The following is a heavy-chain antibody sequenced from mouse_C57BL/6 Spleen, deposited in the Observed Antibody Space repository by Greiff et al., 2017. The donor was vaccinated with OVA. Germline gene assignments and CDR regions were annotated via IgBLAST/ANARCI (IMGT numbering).Heavy chain of an antibody. Sequence: EVMLVESGGGLVQPGGSLKLSCAASGFTFSDYGMAWVRQAPRKGPEWVAFISNLAYSIYYADTVTGRFTISRENAKNTLYLEMSSLRSEDTAMYYCARGGAYYYGSSYPYAMDYWGQGTSVTVSS. V-gene: IGHV5-15*01. CDR1: GFTFSDYG. CDR2: ISNLAYSI. CDR3: ARGGAYYYGSSYPYAMDY. D-gene: IGHD1-1*01. J-gene: IGHJ4*01.